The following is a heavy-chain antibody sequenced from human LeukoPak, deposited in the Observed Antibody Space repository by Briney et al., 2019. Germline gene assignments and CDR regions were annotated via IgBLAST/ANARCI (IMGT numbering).Heavy chain of an antibody. CDR3: ARVPNYYGSGSYRKGRWFDS. D-gene: IGHD3-10*01. CDR2: INHSGST. CDR1: GGSISSSNW. V-gene: IGHV4-4*02. Sequence: SETLSLTCAVSGGSISSSNWWSWVRQPPGKGLEWIGEINHSGSTNYNPSLKSRVTTSVDTSKNQFSLKLRSVTAADTAVYYCARVPNYYGSGSYRKGRWFDSWGQGTLVTVSS. J-gene: IGHJ5*01.